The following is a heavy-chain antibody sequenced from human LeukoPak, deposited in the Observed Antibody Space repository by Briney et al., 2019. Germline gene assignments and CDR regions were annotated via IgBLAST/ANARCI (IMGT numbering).Heavy chain of an antibody. J-gene: IGHJ4*02. V-gene: IGHV4-31*03. CDR3: ARGSAGYNWGYFDY. CDR1: GGSISSGGYY. Sequence: SETLSLTCTVSGGSISSGGYYWSWIRQHPGKGLEWIGYIYYSGSTYYNPSLKSRVTISVDTSKNQFSLKLSSVTAADTAVYYCARGSAGYNWGYFDYWGQGTLVTVSS. D-gene: IGHD5-24*01. CDR2: IYYSGST.